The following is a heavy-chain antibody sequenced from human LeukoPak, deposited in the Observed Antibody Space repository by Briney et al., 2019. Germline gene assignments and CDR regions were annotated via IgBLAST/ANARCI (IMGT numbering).Heavy chain of an antibody. V-gene: IGHV3-74*01. Sequence: PGGALRLSCAASGFTFSSYWMHWVRQAPGKGLVWVSGIDRDGSNTNFADSVKGRFTISRDNAKNMLDLQMSSLRAEDTAVYYCARGGPHSLYFDYWGQGTLVTVSS. CDR2: IDRDGSNT. D-gene: IGHD4-11*01. CDR1: GFTFSSYW. J-gene: IGHJ4*02. CDR3: ARGGPHSLYFDY.